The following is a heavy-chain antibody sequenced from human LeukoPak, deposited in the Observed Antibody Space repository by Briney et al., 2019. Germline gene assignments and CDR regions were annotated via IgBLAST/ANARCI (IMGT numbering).Heavy chain of an antibody. J-gene: IGHJ4*02. Sequence: PGRSLRLSCAASGFIFDDYAMHWVRQAPGKGLEWVSGISWNSGSIGYADSVKGRFTISRDNAKNSLYLQMNSLRAEDTALYYCAKVHGEHIVANFFDYWGQGTLVTVSS. CDR2: ISWNSGSI. D-gene: IGHD5-12*01. CDR1: GFIFDDYA. CDR3: AKVHGEHIVANFFDY. V-gene: IGHV3-9*01.